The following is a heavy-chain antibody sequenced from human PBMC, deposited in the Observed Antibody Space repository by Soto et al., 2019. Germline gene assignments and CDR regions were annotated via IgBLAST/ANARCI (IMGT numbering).Heavy chain of an antibody. CDR1: GFTVSSNY. J-gene: IGHJ6*02. V-gene: IGHV3-53*02. CDR3: AREFELELRPYYYYGMDV. D-gene: IGHD1-7*01. CDR2: IYSGGST. Sequence: EVQLVETGGGLIQPGGSLRLSCAASGFTVSSNYMSWVRQAPGKGLEWVSVIYSGGSTYYADYVKGRFTISRDNSKNTLYLQMNSLRAEDTAVYYCAREFELELRPYYYYGMDVWGQGTTVTVSS.